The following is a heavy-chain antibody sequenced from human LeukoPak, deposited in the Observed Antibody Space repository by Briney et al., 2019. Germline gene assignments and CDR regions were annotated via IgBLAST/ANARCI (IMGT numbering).Heavy chain of an antibody. CDR1: GGTFSSYA. V-gene: IGHV1-69*05. CDR3: ATWTGRGYLFDY. CDR2: IIPIFGTA. D-gene: IGHD3/OR15-3a*01. Sequence: GASVKVSCKASGGTFSSYAISWVRQAPGQGLEWMGGIIPIFGTANYAQKFQGRVTITTDESTSTAYMELSSLRSEDTAVYYCATWTGRGYLFDYWGQGTLVTVSS. J-gene: IGHJ4*02.